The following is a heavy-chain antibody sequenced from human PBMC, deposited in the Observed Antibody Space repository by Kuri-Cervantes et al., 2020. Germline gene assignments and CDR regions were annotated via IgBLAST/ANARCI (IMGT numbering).Heavy chain of an antibody. V-gene: IGHV1-46*01. J-gene: IGHJ5*02. CDR3: ARDSDQLQGRGWFDP. CDR1: GYTFTSYY. Sequence: ASVKVSCKASGYTFTSYYTHWVRQAPGQGLEWMGIINPSGGSTSYAQKFQGRVTMTRDTSTSTVYMELSSLRSEDTAVYYCARDSDQLQGRGWFDPWGQGTLVTVSS. D-gene: IGHD2-2*01. CDR2: INPSGGST.